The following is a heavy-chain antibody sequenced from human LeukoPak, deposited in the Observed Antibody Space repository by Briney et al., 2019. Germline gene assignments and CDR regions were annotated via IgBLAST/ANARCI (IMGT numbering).Heavy chain of an antibody. V-gene: IGHV1-69*02. CDR2: IIPILGIA. CDR1: GGTFSSYT. J-gene: IGHJ3*02. CDR3: ARGRYYDFWSGPGGDAFDI. D-gene: IGHD3-3*01. Sequence: SVKVSCKASGGTFSSYTISWVRQAPGQRLEWMGRIIPILGIANYAQKFQGRVTITADKSTSTAYMELSSLRSEDTAVYYCARGRYYDFWSGPGGDAFDIWGQGTMVTVSS.